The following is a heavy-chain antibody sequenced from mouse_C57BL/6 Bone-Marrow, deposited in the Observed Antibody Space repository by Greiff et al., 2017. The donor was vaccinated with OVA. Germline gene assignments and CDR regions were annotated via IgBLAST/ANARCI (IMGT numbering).Heavy chain of an antibody. D-gene: IGHD2-1*01. CDR1: GYTFTSYC. J-gene: IGHJ3*01. CDR3: ARWGNYCDSHV. CDR2: INPRSGNT. V-gene: IGHV1-81*01. Sequence: VQLQQSGAELVRPGASVKLSCKASGYTFTSYCISWVKQRPGQGLEWIGEINPRSGNTYYNEKFKGKATLTADKSSSTAYMELRILTSEDSAVYFCARWGNYCDSHVWGTGTLVTVSA.